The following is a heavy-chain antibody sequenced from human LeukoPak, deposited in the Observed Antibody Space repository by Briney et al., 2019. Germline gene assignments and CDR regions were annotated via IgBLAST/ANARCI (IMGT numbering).Heavy chain of an antibody. CDR2: IIPIFGTA. Sequence: ASVKVSCKASGGTFSSYAISWVRQAPGQGLEWMGGIIPIFGTANYAQKFQGRVTITADESTSTAYMELSSLRSEDTAVYYCARGDPVEYSSSCVYWGQGTLVTVSS. V-gene: IGHV1-69*13. CDR1: GGTFSSYA. CDR3: ARGDPVEYSSSCVY. J-gene: IGHJ4*02. D-gene: IGHD6-6*01.